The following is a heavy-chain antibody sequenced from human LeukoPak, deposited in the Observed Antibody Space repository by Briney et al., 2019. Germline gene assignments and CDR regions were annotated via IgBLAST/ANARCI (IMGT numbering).Heavy chain of an antibody. Sequence: GGSLRLSCAASGFTFSSYSMNWVRQAPGKGLEWVSSISSSSSYIHYADSVKGRFTISRDNAKNSLYLQMNSLRAEDTAVYYCAGIVGATTSDYWGQGTLVTVSS. V-gene: IGHV3-21*01. CDR1: GFTFSSYS. D-gene: IGHD1-26*01. CDR2: ISSSSSYI. J-gene: IGHJ4*02. CDR3: AGIVGATTSDY.